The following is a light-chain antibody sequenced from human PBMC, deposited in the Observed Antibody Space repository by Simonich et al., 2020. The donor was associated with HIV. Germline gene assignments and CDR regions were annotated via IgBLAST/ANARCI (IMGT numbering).Light chain of an antibody. CDR3: QQRSKWPPFT. J-gene: IGKJ3*01. Sequence: EIVLTQSPATLSLSPGERATLSCRASQSVSTYLAWYQQKPGQAPRRLIYDASSRATGIPARFSGSGSGTDFTLTISSLEPEDFAVYYCQQRSKWPPFTFGPGTKVDIK. CDR2: DAS. V-gene: IGKV3-11*01. CDR1: QSVSTY.